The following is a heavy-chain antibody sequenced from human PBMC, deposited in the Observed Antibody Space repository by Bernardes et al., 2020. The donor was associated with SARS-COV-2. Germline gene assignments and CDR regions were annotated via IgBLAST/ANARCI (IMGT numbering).Heavy chain of an antibody. D-gene: IGHD2-15*01. CDR1: GFIFTTYS. CDR2: ISSGGDTI. Sequence: SLRLSCVGSGFIFTTYSMSWVRQEPGKGLEWLLFISSGGDTIHDADSVRGRFTVSRDDAKNSVYLKMNSLRAEDTAVYYCARGWRENSFDYWGQGALVTVSS. V-gene: IGHV3-48*01. CDR3: ARGWRENSFDY. J-gene: IGHJ4*02.